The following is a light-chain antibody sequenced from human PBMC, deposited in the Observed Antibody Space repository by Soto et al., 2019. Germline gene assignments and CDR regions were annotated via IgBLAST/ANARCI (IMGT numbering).Light chain of an antibody. CDR2: DAF. CDR3: QHYNKHPRT. J-gene: IGKJ1*01. V-gene: IGKV1-5*01. CDR1: ESIRTW. Sequence: DIQMTQSPSTLSGSVGDRITITCRVSESIRTWLAWYQHKPGKAPKFLIYDAFSLESGVPSRFSGSGSGTEFTVTIRNLEPDDLATHFSQHYNKHPRTFGQGTKVDIK.